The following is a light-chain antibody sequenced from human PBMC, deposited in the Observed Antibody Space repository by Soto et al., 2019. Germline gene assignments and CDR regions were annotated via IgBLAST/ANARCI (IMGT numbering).Light chain of an antibody. V-gene: IGKV1-5*01. Sequence: DIQMTQSPSTLSASVGDRVTITCRASPSISSWLAWYQQKPGKAPKLLIYDVSSLESGVPSRLSGSGSGTDFTLTLSSLQPDAFATYDCQQYDSYSPFFGPGTKVDIK. J-gene: IGKJ3*01. CDR3: QQYDSYSPF. CDR2: DVS. CDR1: PSISSW.